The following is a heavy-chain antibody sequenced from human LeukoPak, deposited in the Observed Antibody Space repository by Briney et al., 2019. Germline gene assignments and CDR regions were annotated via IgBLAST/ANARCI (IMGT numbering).Heavy chain of an antibody. CDR2: IYYSGST. J-gene: IGHJ4*02. Sequence: PSETLSLTCTVSGGSISSYYWSWIRQPPGKGLEWIGYIYYSGSTNYNPSLKSRVTISVDTSKNQFSLKLSSVTAADTAVYYCARHVKRRLYYFDYWGQGTLVTVSS. V-gene: IGHV4-59*08. CDR1: GGSISSYY. CDR3: ARHVKRRLYYFDY.